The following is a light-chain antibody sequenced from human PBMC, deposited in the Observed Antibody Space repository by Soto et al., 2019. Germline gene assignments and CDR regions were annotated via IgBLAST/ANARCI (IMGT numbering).Light chain of an antibody. Sequence: DIPMTQSPSSLSASVGDRVTITCRTSQRISTYLNWYQVRPGKAPKLLIFAASNLQSGVPSRFSGSGSGADFTLTIRSLQPEDFATYFCQQSYSNPYTFGQGTKLEIK. CDR3: QQSYSNPYT. CDR1: QRISTY. CDR2: AAS. J-gene: IGKJ2*01. V-gene: IGKV1-39*01.